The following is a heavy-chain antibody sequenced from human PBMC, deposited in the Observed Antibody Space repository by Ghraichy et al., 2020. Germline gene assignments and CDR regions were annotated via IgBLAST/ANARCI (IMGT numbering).Heavy chain of an antibody. V-gene: IGHV3-15*01. D-gene: IGHD2-2*01. CDR3: TSDIVVVQGAMLFYGMDV. CDR2: IKSKTDEGTT. Sequence: GGSLRLSCAASGFTFSDAWMNWVRQAPGKGLEWVGRIKSKTDEGTTDYAAPVKGRFTISRDDSKNTLFLQMNSLKIEDTAVYCCTSDIVVVQGAMLFYGMDVWGQGTTVTVSS. J-gene: IGHJ6*02. CDR1: GFTFSDAW.